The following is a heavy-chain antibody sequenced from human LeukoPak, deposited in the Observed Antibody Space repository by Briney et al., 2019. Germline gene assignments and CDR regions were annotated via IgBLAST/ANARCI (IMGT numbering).Heavy chain of an antibody. D-gene: IGHD5-18*01. CDR3: AGQLWDDWYFDL. V-gene: IGHV1-2*02. CDR1: GYTFTGNY. CDR2: MNPSSGVT. J-gene: IGHJ2*01. Sequence: GASMKVSCEATGYTFTGNYIHWVRQAPGQGLEWMGWMNPSSGVTDYAQNFQGRVLMTRDTSVNTAYMELSRLTSDDTAVYYCAGQLWDDWYFDLWGRGTPVTVSS.